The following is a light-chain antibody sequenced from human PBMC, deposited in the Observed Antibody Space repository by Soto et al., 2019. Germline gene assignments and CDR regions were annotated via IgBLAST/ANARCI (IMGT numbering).Light chain of an antibody. CDR2: GAS. J-gene: IGKJ2*01. CDR1: QSVSSSY. V-gene: IGKV3-20*01. Sequence: VLTQSAGTLSLSRGERATLSCSASQSVSSSYLAWYQQKPGQAPRLLIYGASSRATGIPDRFSGSGSGTDFTLTISRLEPEDFAVYYCQQYGSSYTFGQGTKLEIK. CDR3: QQYGSSYT.